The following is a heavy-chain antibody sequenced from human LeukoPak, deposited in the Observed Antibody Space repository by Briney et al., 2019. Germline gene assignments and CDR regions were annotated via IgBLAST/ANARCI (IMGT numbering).Heavy chain of an antibody. D-gene: IGHD2-15*01. CDR1: GFTFSSYS. V-gene: IGHV3-48*02. Sequence: PGGSLRLSCAASGFTFSSYSMNWVRQAPGKGLEWVSYISSSSSTIYYADSVKGRFTISRDNAKNSLYLQMNSLRDEDTAVYYCARDPRRYCSGGSCYYNNWFDPWGQGTLVTVSS. J-gene: IGHJ5*02. CDR2: ISSSSSTI. CDR3: ARDPRRYCSGGSCYYNNWFDP.